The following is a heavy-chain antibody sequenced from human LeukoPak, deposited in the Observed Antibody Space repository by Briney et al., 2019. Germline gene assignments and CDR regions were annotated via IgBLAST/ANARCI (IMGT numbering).Heavy chain of an antibody. D-gene: IGHD3-22*01. J-gene: IGHJ4*02. CDR1: GYTFTSYY. CDR2: IIPILGIA. V-gene: IGHV1-69*04. Sequence: ASVKVSCKASGYTFTSYYMHWVRQAPGQGLEWMGRIIPILGIANYAQKFQGRVTITADKSTSTAYMELSSLRSEDTAVYYCARVVSYYYDSSGYYGEWGQGTLVTVSS. CDR3: ARVVSYYYDSSGYYGE.